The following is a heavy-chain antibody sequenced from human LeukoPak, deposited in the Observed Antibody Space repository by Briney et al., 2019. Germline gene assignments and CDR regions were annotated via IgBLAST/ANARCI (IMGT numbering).Heavy chain of an antibody. CDR1: GGSISSYY. J-gene: IGHJ4*02. CDR3: ARAAGYFDLNFDY. CDR2: IYYSGST. V-gene: IGHV4-59*01. Sequence: SETLSLSCPVSGGSISSYYWSWIRQPPGKGLEWIGYIYYSGSTNYNPSLKSRVAISVDTSKNQFSLKLSSVTAADTAVYYCARAAGYFDLNFDYWGQGTLVTVSS. D-gene: IGHD3-9*01.